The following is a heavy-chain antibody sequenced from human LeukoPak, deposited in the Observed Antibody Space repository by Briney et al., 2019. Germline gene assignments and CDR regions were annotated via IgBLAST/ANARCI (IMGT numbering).Heavy chain of an antibody. V-gene: IGHV4-31*03. Sequence: SQTLSLTCTVSGGSISSGGYYWSWIRQHPGEGLEWIGYIYYSGSTYYNPSLKSRVTISVDTSKNQFSLKLSSVTAADTAVYYCAILTDYYDSSGYGWFDPWGQGTLVTVSS. CDR2: IYYSGST. CDR3: AILTDYYDSSGYGWFDP. J-gene: IGHJ5*02. CDR1: GGSISSGGYY. D-gene: IGHD3-22*01.